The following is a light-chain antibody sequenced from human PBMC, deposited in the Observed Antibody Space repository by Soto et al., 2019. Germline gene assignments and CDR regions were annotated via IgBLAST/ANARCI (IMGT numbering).Light chain of an antibody. V-gene: IGKV3-20*01. J-gene: IGKJ3*01. CDR3: QHYGGSPPIT. CDR1: LSVNSNY. Sequence: EIVLTQSPGTLSLSPGERATLSCRAGLSVNSNYLAWYQQKPGQAPRLLIYDASSRATGIPDRFSGSGSGTDFTLTISRLEPEDFAVYYCQHYGGSPPITFGPGTKVDIK. CDR2: DAS.